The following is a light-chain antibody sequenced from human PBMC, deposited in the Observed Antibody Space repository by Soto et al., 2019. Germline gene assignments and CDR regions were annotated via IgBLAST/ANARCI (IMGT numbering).Light chain of an antibody. CDR3: SSYAGSNNFVV. Sequence: QSDLTQPPSASGSPGQSVTISCTGTSSEVGGYNYVSWYQQHPGKAPKLMIYEVSKRPSGVPDRFSGSKSGNTASLTVSGLQAEDEADYYCSSYAGSNNFVVFGGGTKLTVL. V-gene: IGLV2-8*01. CDR1: SSEVGGYNY. J-gene: IGLJ2*01. CDR2: EVS.